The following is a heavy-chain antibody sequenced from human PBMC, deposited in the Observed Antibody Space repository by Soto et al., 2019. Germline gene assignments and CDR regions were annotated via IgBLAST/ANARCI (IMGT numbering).Heavy chain of an antibody. Sequence: PSETLSLTCTVWGGCVSSGRYYWSWIRQPPGKGLEWIVYIYYSGSTKYNPSLKSRVTISVYTSKNQFSLKLSSMTAADKDVYYCARSGSGSGWLGGQGTLVTVYS. CDR2: IYYSGST. D-gene: IGHD6-19*01. J-gene: IGHJ4*02. V-gene: IGHV4-61*01. CDR3: ARSGSGSGWL. CDR1: GGCVSSGRYY.